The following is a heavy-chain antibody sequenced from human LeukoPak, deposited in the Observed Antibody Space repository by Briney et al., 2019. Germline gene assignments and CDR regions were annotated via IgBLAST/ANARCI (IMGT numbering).Heavy chain of an antibody. V-gene: IGHV3-7*01. Sequence: QSGGSLRLSCAASGFTFSSYWMTWVRQAPGKGLEWVASMEDDGSRKNYGDSVKGRFTISRDNAENSLYLQMNILRVEDTAVYFCARDIPRGATHLDYWGQGTLVTVSA. CDR2: MEDDGSRK. D-gene: IGHD1-26*01. CDR3: ARDIPRGATHLDY. J-gene: IGHJ4*02. CDR1: GFTFSSYW.